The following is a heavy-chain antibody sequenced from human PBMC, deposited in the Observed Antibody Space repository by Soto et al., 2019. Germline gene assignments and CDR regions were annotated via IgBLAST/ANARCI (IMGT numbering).Heavy chain of an antibody. D-gene: IGHD6-25*01. J-gene: IGHJ4*02. CDR2: IKEDGSDK. Sequence: EVQLVESGGDLVQPGGSLRLSCVASGFTFNTYWMSWVRQAPGKGLEWVANIKEDGSDKYYVDSVKGRFTSSRDNAKNLLSLQMNSLGAGDPAMYYCARFTRGSSGDYWGQGTLVTVSS. CDR1: GFTFNTYW. V-gene: IGHV3-7*01. CDR3: ARFTRGSSGDY.